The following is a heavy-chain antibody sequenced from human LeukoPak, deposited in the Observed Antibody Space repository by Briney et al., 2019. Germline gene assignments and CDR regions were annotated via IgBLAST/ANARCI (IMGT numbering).Heavy chain of an antibody. CDR1: GFTFSNHA. D-gene: IGHD1-14*01. CDR2: IGGGGGDR. J-gene: IGHJ6*02. Sequence: GGSLRLSCAVSGFTFSNHAMSWVRQAPGKGLEWVSTIGGGGGDRYYADSVKGRFTISRDNSKNTLYLQMNSLRAEDTAVYYCAKVSGGGLYYDGMDVWGQGTTVTVSS. CDR3: AKVSGGGLYYDGMDV. V-gene: IGHV3-23*01.